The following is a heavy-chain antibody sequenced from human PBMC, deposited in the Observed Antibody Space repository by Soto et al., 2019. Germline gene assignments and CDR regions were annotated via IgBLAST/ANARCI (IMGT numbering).Heavy chain of an antibody. Sequence: QVQLVQSGAEVKKPGSSVKVSCKASGGTFSSYAISWVRQAPGQGLEWMGGIIPIFGTANYAQKFQGRVTITADESTSTAYMELSSLRSEDTAVYYCARGPPVGYDSIGYFEGVVYYFDYWGQGTLVTVSS. CDR3: ARGPPVGYDSIGYFEGVVYYFDY. J-gene: IGHJ4*02. V-gene: IGHV1-69*01. D-gene: IGHD3-22*01. CDR2: IIPIFGTA. CDR1: GGTFSSYA.